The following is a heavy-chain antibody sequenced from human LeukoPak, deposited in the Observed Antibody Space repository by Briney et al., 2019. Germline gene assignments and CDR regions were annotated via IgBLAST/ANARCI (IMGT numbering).Heavy chain of an antibody. CDR3: ARDRASVWFGESRFDY. CDR1: GYTFTSYA. Sequence: GASVKVSCKASGYTFTSYAIHWVCQAPGQRLEWMGRINAGNGNTKYSQKFQGRVSITRDTSASTAYMELSSLRSDDTAVYYCARDRASVWFGESRFDYWGQGTLVTVSS. J-gene: IGHJ4*02. CDR2: INAGNGNT. V-gene: IGHV1-3*01. D-gene: IGHD3-10*01.